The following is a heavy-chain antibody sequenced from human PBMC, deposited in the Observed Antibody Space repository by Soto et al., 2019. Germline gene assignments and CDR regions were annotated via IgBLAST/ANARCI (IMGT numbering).Heavy chain of an antibody. CDR1: CGSISSFY. CDR2: IYSGVRN. CDR3: ARGSSRWDY. J-gene: IGHJ4*02. D-gene: IGHD6-13*01. V-gene: IGHV4-4*07. Sequence: ETLSLTCTVSCGSISSFYWTWIRQPAGKGLEWIGRIYSGVRNNYNPSLKSRVTMSVDTSKNQFSLRLSSVTAADTAMYYCARGSSRWDYWGQGTLVTVSS.